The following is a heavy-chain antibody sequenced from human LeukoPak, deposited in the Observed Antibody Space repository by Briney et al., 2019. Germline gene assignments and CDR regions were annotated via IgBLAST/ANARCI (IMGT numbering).Heavy chain of an antibody. Sequence: GASVKVSCKASGYTFTSYYVHWVRQAPGQGLEWMGIINPSGGSTSSAQKFQGRVTMTSDTSTSTVYMELSSLRSEDTAVYYCAAAPAVVVPAAIEIYWGQGTLVTVSS. V-gene: IGHV1-46*01. CDR2: INPSGGST. D-gene: IGHD2-2*02. CDR1: GYTFTSYY. CDR3: AAAPAVVVPAAIEIY. J-gene: IGHJ4*02.